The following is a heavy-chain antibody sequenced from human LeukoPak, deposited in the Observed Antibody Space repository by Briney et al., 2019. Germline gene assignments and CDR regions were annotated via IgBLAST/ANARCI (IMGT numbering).Heavy chain of an antibody. CDR2: IIPIFGTA. V-gene: IGHV1-69*06. CDR1: GGTFSSYA. Sequence: GASVKVSCKASGGTFSSYAISWVRQAPGQGLEWMGGIIPIFGTANYAQKFQGRVTITADKSTSTAYMELSSLRSEDTAVYYCAREYMDSSGYYLGAFDIWGQGTMVTVSS. J-gene: IGHJ3*02. D-gene: IGHD3-22*01. CDR3: AREYMDSSGYYLGAFDI.